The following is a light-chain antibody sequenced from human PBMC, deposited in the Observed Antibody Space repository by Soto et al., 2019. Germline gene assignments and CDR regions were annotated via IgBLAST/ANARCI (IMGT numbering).Light chain of an antibody. CDR1: QSINTY. CDR3: QQSYGTPMYT. CDR2: AAS. J-gene: IGKJ2*01. Sequence: DIQMTQSPSSLSASVGDRVTITCRASQSINTYLNWCQQKPGKAPNLLIYAASNLQSGVPSRFSGSGSGTDFTLTISSLQTEDIATDYCQQSYGTPMYTFGQGTKLEIK. V-gene: IGKV1-39*01.